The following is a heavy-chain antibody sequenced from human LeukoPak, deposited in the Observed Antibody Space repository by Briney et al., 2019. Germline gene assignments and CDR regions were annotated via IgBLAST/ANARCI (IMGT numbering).Heavy chain of an antibody. V-gene: IGHV4-59*01. CDR1: GGSMSRYY. CDR2: IYYSGIT. CDR3: ARYCPTSCNAGDTFDI. J-gene: IGHJ3*02. D-gene: IGHD2/OR15-2a*01. Sequence: SETLSLTCTVSGGSMSRYYWSWVRQPPGKGLEWVGYIYYSGITNYNPSLKSRVTISVDTSQNQFSLKLSSVPAADTAVYYCARYCPTSCNAGDTFDIWGQGTVVTVSS.